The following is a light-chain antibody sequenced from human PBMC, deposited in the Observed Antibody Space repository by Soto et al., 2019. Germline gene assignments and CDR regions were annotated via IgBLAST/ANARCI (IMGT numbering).Light chain of an antibody. J-gene: IGKJ3*01. V-gene: IGKV3-11*01. CDR1: QSVSSY. CDR2: DAS. Sequence: EIVLPQSPATLSLSPGERATLSCRASQSVSSYLAWYQQKPGQAPRLLIYDASNRATGIPARFSGSGSGTDFTVTISSLEPEDFAVYYCQQRSNWPRFTFGPGTKVDIK. CDR3: QQRSNWPRFT.